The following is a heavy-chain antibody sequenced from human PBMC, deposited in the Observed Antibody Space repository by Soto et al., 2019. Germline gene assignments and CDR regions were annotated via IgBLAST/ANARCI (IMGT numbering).Heavy chain of an antibody. CDR3: ARAVQLWWDV. CDR1: GYTFINYA. J-gene: IGHJ6*02. CDR2: INAGNGNT. Sequence: QVQVVQSGAEEKKPGASVKVSCKASGYTFINYAMYWVRQAPGQRLEWMGWINAGNGNTKYSQKFQGRVTITRDTSASTAYMELSSLRSEDTAVYYCARAVQLWWDVWGQGTTVTVSS. D-gene: IGHD5-18*01. V-gene: IGHV1-3*05.